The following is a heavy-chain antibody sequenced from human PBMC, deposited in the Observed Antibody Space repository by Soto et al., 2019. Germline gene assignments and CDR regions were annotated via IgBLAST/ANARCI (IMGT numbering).Heavy chain of an antibody. CDR3: SRGGRITFGGVIVDYYLDV. Sequence: ESGGGVVQPGRSLRLSCAASGFTFSSYGMHWVRQAPGKGLEWVAVRSYDGRNKYYADSVKGRFTISRDNSKNTLYLQLNSLRVEDTAVYYCSRGGRITFGGVIVDYYLDVWGKGTTVTVSS. CDR1: GFTFSSYG. J-gene: IGHJ6*03. D-gene: IGHD3-16*02. V-gene: IGHV3-30*03. CDR2: RSYDGRNK.